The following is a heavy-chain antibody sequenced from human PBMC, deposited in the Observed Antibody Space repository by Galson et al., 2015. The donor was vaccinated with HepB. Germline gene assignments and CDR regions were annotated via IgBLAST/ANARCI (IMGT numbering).Heavy chain of an antibody. CDR2: ISYDGSSK. Sequence: SLRLSCAASGFTFSSSAMHWARQAPGKGPEWVAIISYDGSSKYYADSVKGRFTISRDNSENTLYLQMNSLRGEDTAVYYCAGSYSNSWHNFVYWGQGTLVSVSS. J-gene: IGHJ4*02. D-gene: IGHD6-13*01. CDR3: AGSYSNSWHNFVY. V-gene: IGHV3-30-3*01. CDR1: GFTFSSSA.